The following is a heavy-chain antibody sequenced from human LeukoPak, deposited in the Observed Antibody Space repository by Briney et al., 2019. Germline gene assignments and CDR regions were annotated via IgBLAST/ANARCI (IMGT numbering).Heavy chain of an antibody. Sequence: PGGSLRLSCAASGFTFSSYAMSWVRQAPGKGLEWVSALSNIGGSTYYADSVKGRFTISRDNSKSTLYLQMNRLTAEDMAVYYCAKGRTAGGYFDYWGQGTLVTVSS. V-gene: IGHV3-23*01. CDR1: GFTFSSYA. CDR2: LSNIGGST. J-gene: IGHJ4*02. D-gene: IGHD3-22*01. CDR3: AKGRTAGGYFDY.